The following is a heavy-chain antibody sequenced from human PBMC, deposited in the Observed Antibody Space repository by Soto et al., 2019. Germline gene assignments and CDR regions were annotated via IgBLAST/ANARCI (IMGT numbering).Heavy chain of an antibody. Sequence: ASVKACSKASGGTFSCCALSSARHAPGQGLEWMGGIIPIFGTANYAQKFQGRVTITADKSTSTAYMELSSLRSEDTAVYYCASLNGGYCRGGSCSWYYYYYGMDVWGQGTTVTVS. J-gene: IGHJ6*02. CDR2: IIPIFGTA. CDR1: GGTFSCCA. CDR3: ASLNGGYCRGGSCSWYYYYYGMDV. D-gene: IGHD2-15*01. V-gene: IGHV1-69*06.